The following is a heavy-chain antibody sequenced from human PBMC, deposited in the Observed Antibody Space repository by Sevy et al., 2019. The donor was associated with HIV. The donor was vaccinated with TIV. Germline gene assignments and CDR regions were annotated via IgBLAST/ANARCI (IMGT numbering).Heavy chain of an antibody. CDR1: GSTPSTYG. CDR3: ARDPRMYGDYLLAYFDS. J-gene: IGHJ4*02. CDR2: IGYDGSNK. D-gene: IGHD2-8*01. Sequence: GGSLRLSCAASGSTPSTYGMHWVRQAPGKGLEWVAVIGYDGSNKYYADSVKGRFTISRDNSKNTLFLQMDSLRAEDTAVYYCARDPRMYGDYLLAYFDSWGQGTLVTVSS. V-gene: IGHV3-33*01.